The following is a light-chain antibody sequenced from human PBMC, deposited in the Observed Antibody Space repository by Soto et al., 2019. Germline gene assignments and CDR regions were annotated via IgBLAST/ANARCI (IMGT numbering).Light chain of an antibody. CDR2: GAS. V-gene: IGKV3-15*01. J-gene: IGKJ4*01. CDR1: QSVATF. Sequence: EIVMTQSPATLSVSPGDRVSLSCTASQSVATFLAWYQHKPGQAPRLLIYGASTRATGTPDRFSGSGFGTEFTLTISSLQYDDFAVYYCQQCNNWPLTFGGGTKVEIK. CDR3: QQCNNWPLT.